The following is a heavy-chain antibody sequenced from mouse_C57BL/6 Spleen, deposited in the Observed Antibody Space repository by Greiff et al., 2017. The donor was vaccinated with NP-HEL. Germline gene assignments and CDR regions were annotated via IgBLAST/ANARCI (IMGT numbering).Heavy chain of an antibody. CDR2: IDPSDSYT. CDR3: ARGLLPDY. CDR1: GYTFTSYW. J-gene: IGHJ2*01. V-gene: IGHV1-69*01. D-gene: IGHD1-1*01. Sequence: QVQLQQSGAELVMPGASVKLSCKASGYTFTSYWMHWVKQRPGQGLEWIGEIDPSDSYTNYNQKFKGKSTLTVDKSSSTAYMQLSSLTSEDSAVYYCARGLLPDYWGQGTTLTVSS.